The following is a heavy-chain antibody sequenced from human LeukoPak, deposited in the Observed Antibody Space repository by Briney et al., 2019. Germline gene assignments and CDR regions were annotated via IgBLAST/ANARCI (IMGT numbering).Heavy chain of an antibody. CDR2: ISSSSSYI. V-gene: IGHV3-21*01. D-gene: IGHD6-19*01. Sequence: PRGSLRLSCAASGFTFSSYSMNWVRQAPGKGLEWVSSISSSSSYIYYADSVKGRFTISRDNAKNSLYLQMNSLRAEDTAVYYCARDVTPGGLYTLDYWGQGTLVTVSS. CDR3: ARDVTPGGLYTLDY. J-gene: IGHJ4*02. CDR1: GFTFSSYS.